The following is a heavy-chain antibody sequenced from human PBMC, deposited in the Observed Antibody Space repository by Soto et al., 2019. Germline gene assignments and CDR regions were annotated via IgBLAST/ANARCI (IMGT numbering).Heavy chain of an antibody. J-gene: IGHJ4*02. CDR1: GGSFSGYY. D-gene: IGHD3-16*02. V-gene: IGHV4-34*01. CDR2: INHSGST. CDR3: ARGKLSDYVWGSYRYHFDY. Sequence: WETLSLTCAVYGGSFSGYYWSWIRQPPGKGLEWIGEINHSGSTNYNPSLKSRVTISVDTSKNQFSLKLSPVTAADTAVYYCARGKLSDYVWGSYRYHFDYWGQGTVV.